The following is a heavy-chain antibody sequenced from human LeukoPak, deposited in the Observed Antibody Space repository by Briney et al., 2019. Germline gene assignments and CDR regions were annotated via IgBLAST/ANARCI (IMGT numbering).Heavy chain of an antibody. V-gene: IGHV3-33*03. D-gene: IGHD2-2*01. CDR2: IWYDASDK. CDR1: GFTFCDYA. CDR3: AKDLGYCSSTSCYGYFDY. Sequence: GRSLRLSCATSGFTFCDYAMHWVRQAPGKGLEWVAVIWYDASDKYYGDSVKGRFTISRDNSKNTLYLQMNSLRAEDTAVYYCAKDLGYCSSTSCYGYFDYWGQGTLVTVSS. J-gene: IGHJ4*02.